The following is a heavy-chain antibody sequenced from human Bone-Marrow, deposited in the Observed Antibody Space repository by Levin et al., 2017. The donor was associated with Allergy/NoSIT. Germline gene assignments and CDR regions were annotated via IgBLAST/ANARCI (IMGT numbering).Heavy chain of an antibody. V-gene: IGHV3-21*01. CDR1: GILFSSYD. J-gene: IGHJ6*02. CDR3: ASWAMYHYDRSAFDYFYYGMDV. D-gene: IGHD3-22*01. Sequence: NPGGSLRLSCAASGILFSSYDMNWVRQAPGKGLEWVSSISAGGNYIYYADSVKGRFTISRDNAKNSLFLQMNSLRAEDTAVYYCASWAMYHYDRSAFDYFYYGMDVWGQGTTVTVSS. CDR2: ISAGGNYI.